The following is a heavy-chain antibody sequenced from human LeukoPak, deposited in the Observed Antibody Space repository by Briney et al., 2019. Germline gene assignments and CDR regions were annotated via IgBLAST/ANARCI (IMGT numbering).Heavy chain of an antibody. V-gene: IGHV1-2*06. J-gene: IGHJ4*02. CDR2: INPNSGDT. D-gene: IGHD3-22*01. CDR3: ARATGGMRIVVQYDY. CDR1: GYTFTDYY. Sequence: ASVKVSCKASGYTFTDYYMHWVRQAPGQGLEWMGRINPNSGDTNYVQKFHGRVTMTRDTSISTAYMELSRLRSDDTAVYYCARATGGMRIVVQYDYWGQGTLVTVSS.